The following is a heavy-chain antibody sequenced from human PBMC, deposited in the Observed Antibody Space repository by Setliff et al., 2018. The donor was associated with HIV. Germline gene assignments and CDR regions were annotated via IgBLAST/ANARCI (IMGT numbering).Heavy chain of an antibody. D-gene: IGHD2-15*01. J-gene: IGHJ3*02. CDR1: GGSISSGAYY. Sequence: PSETLSLTCTFSGGSISSGAYYWGWIRQPPGKGLEWIGSIYYSGRTYYNPSLKSRLTISVDTSKNHFSLTLNSVTAADTAMYYCAREHCSGGSCNGFDIWGQGTMVTVSS. CDR2: IYYSGRT. CDR3: AREHCSGGSCNGFDI. V-gene: IGHV4-39*02.